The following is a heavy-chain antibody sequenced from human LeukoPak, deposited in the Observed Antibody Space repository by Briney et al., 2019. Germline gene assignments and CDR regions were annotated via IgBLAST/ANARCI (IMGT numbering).Heavy chain of an antibody. Sequence: SETLSLTCTVSGGSISSSSYYWGWIRQPPGKGLEWIGSIYYSGSTYYNPSLKSRVTISVETSKNPFSLKLSSVTAADTAVYYCARQIREQWLVYYYYYMDVWGKGTTVTISS. CDR3: ARQIREQWLVYYYYYMDV. D-gene: IGHD6-19*01. V-gene: IGHV4-39*01. CDR1: GGSISSSSYY. J-gene: IGHJ6*03. CDR2: IYYSGST.